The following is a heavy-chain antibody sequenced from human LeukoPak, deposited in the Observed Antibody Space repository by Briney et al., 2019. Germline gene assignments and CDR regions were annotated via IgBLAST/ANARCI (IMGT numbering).Heavy chain of an antibody. Sequence: SEPLSLTCTVSGGSISSSSYYWGWIRPPPGKGLEWIGSIYYSGRTYYNPSLKSRVTISVNTSKNQFSLKLSSVTAADTAVYYCAIVVVPAAFDYWGQGTLVTVSS. CDR1: GGSISSSSYY. CDR2: IYYSGRT. J-gene: IGHJ4*02. D-gene: IGHD2-2*01. CDR3: AIVVVPAAFDY. V-gene: IGHV4-39*01.